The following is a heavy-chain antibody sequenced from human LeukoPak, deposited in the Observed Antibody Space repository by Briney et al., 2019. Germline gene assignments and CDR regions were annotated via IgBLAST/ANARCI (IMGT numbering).Heavy chain of an antibody. CDR3: ARSHCSSTSCPFDY. CDR2: IYSGGST. V-gene: IGHV3-66*02. J-gene: IGHJ4*02. Sequence: GGSLRLSXAASGFTVSSNYMSWVRQAPGKGLEWVSVIYSGGSTYYADSVKGRFTISRDNSKNTLYLQMNSLRAEDTAVYYCARSHCSSTSCPFDYWGQGTLVTVSS. CDR1: GFTVSSNY. D-gene: IGHD2-2*01.